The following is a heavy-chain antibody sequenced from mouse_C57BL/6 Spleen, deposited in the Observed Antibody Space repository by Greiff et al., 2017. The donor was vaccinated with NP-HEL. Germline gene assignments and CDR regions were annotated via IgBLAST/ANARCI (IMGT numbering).Heavy chain of an antibody. CDR1: GYAFTNYL. CDR2: INPGSGGT. J-gene: IGHJ4*01. V-gene: IGHV1-54*01. D-gene: IGHD1-1*01. Sequence: VQLQKSGAELVRPGTSVKVSCKASGYAFTNYLIEWVKQRPGQGLEWIGVINPGSGGTNYNEKFKGKATLTADKSSSTAYMQLSSLTSEDSAVYFCAIEDYGSSYGYAMDYWGQGTSVTVSS. CDR3: AIEDYGSSYGYAMDY.